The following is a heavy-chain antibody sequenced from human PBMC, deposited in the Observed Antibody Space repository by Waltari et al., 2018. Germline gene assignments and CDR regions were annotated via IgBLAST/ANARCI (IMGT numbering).Heavy chain of an antibody. CDR2: IFHMGNT. CDR3: ARVNHRLSGYVDV. V-gene: IGHV4-38-2*01. CDR1: GYLISSGFY. D-gene: IGHD3-3*01. Sequence: QVQLQESGPGLVKPSETLSLTCAVSGYLISSGFYWGWIRQPPGKGLEWSGSIFHMGNTYYNPSLKSRVTISVDTSKNQFSLRLSSVTAADTAVYYCARVNHRLSGYVDVWGQGTLVTVSS. J-gene: IGHJ4*02.